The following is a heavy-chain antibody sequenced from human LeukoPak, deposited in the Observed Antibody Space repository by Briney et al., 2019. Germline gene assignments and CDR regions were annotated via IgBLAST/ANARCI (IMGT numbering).Heavy chain of an antibody. CDR1: GYTFTGYY. V-gene: IGHV1-2*02. CDR2: INPNSGGT. J-gene: IGHJ4*02. CDR3: ARVQGYCSSTSCYPDMNFDY. Sequence: ASVKVSCKASGYTFTGYYMHWVRQAPGQGLEWMGWINPNSGGTNYAQKFQGRVTMTRDTSISTAYMELGRLRSDDTAVYYCARVQGYCSSTSCYPDMNFDYWGQGTLFTVSS. D-gene: IGHD2-2*01.